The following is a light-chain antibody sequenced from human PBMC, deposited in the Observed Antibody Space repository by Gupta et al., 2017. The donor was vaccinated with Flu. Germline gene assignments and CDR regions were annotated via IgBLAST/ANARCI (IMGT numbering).Light chain of an antibody. CDR2: CAS. CDR1: QSVSSN. Sequence: LGKTPSPATLSVSPGERATLSCRASQSVSSNLVGCQQKNGKHPRMLINCASTRATSVTASMCGGRSGAKFTPITSSLRSQEDAPEYCYQYNSWSPVYNFGQGTKLEI. CDR3: YQYNSWSPVYN. V-gene: IGKV3-15*01. J-gene: IGKJ2*01.